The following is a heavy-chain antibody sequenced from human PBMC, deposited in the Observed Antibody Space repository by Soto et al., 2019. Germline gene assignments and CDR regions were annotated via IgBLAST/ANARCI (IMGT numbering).Heavy chain of an antibody. CDR1: GFTFSSYA. Sequence: GESLKISCAASGFTFSSYAMSWVRQAPGKGLEWVSAISGSGGSTYYADSVKGRFTISRDNSKNTLYLQMNSLRAEDTAVYYCAKAHQNYDLWSGYYGYYFDYWGQGTLVTVSS. V-gene: IGHV3-23*01. CDR2: ISGSGGST. D-gene: IGHD3-3*01. J-gene: IGHJ4*02. CDR3: AKAHQNYDLWSGYYGYYFDY.